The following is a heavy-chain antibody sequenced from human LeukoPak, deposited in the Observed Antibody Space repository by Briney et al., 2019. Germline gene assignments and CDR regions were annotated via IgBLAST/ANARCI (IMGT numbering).Heavy chain of an antibody. D-gene: IGHD3-22*01. V-gene: IGHV4-59*11. CDR3: ARLVNYGYSDY. J-gene: IGHJ4*02. Sequence: SETLSLTCTVSGGSTSGRYWTWIRQPQGKELGWIGYIHYDGRTNYNPSFKSRVIISLDTSNNQFSLNLKSVTAADTAAYYCARLVNYGYSDYWGQGTLVTVSS. CDR2: IHYDGRT. CDR1: GGSTSGRY.